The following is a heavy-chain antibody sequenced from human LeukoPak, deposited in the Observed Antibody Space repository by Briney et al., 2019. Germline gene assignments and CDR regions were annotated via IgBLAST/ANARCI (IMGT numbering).Heavy chain of an antibody. D-gene: IGHD2-15*01. J-gene: IGHJ4*02. V-gene: IGHV4-38-2*02. CDR3: ARDNIVVVAATKAYYFDY. Sequence: KPSETLSLTCTVSGYSISSGYYWGWIRQPPGKGLEWIGSIYHSGSTYYNPSLKSRVTISVDTSKNQFSLKLSSVTAADTAVYYCARDNIVVVAATKAYYFDYWGQGTLVTV. CDR2: IYHSGST. CDR1: GYSISSGYY.